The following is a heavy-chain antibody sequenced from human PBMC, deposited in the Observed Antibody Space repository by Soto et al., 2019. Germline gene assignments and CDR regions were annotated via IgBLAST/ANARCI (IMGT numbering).Heavy chain of an antibody. CDR1: GGSISSGCYS. Sequence: PSVTMSVTSTVAGGSISSGCYSWTWIRQPPGRGLEWIGYIYHSGSSYYNPSLKSRVTISVDRSKNQFSLKLSSVTAADTAVYYCARSGYSYGPNPLLYWGQGTLVTVSS. D-gene: IGHD5-18*01. J-gene: IGHJ4*02. V-gene: IGHV4-30-2*01. CDR2: IYHSGSS. CDR3: ARSGYSYGPNPLLY.